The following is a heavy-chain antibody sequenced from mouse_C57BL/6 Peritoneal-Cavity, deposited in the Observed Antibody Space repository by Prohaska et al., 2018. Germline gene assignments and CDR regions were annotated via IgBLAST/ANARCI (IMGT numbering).Heavy chain of an antibody. CDR3: ARGLITTFFDY. J-gene: IGHJ2*01. CDR1: GYTFTSYW. D-gene: IGHD1-1*01. CDR2: IDPSDSYT. V-gene: IGHV1-50*01. Sequence: QVQLQQPGAELVKPGSSVKLSCKASGYTFTSYWMQWVKQRPGQGLEWIGEIDPSDSYTNYNQKFKGKATLTVDTAYSTAYMQLSSLTSEDSAVYYCARGLITTFFDYWGQGTTLTVSS.